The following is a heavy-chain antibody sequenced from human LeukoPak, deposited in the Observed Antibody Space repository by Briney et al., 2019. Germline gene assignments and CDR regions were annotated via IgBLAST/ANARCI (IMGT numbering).Heavy chain of an antibody. V-gene: IGHV3-7*03. Sequence: PGGSLRLSCAASGFIFSDYYMDWVRQAPGKGLEWVANIKQDGSEKYYVDSVKGRFTISRDNAKNSLYLQMNSLRAEDTAVYYCARDGMATINSWGQGTVVTVSS. J-gene: IGHJ4*02. CDR3: ARDGMATINS. CDR1: GFIFSDYY. D-gene: IGHD5-12*01. CDR2: IKQDGSEK.